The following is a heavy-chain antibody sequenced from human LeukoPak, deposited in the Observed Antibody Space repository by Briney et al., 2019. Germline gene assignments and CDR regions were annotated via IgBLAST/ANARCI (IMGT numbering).Heavy chain of an antibody. D-gene: IGHD2-2*02. CDR3: ARDGRYCSSTSCHTNDY. CDR2: MNPNSGNT. Sequence: ASVKVSCKASGYTFTSYDINWVRQATGQGLEWMGWMNPNSGNTGYAQKFQGRVTMTRDTSTSTVYMELSSLRSEDTAVYYCARDGRYCSSTSCHTNDYWGQGTLVTVSS. CDR1: GYTFTSYD. J-gene: IGHJ4*02. V-gene: IGHV1-8*01.